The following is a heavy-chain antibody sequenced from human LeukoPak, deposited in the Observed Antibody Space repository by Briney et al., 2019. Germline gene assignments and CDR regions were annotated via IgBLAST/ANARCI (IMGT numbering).Heavy chain of an antibody. CDR1: GGTFSSYA. CDR3: ARDRAEVGALDY. CDR2: IIPIFGTA. J-gene: IGHJ4*02. V-gene: IGHV1-69*01. D-gene: IGHD1-26*01. Sequence: SVKVSCKASGGTFSSYAISWVRQAPGQGLEWMGGIIPIFGTANYAQKFQGRVTITADESTSTAYMELSSLRSEDTAVYYCARDRAEVGALDYWGQGTLVTVSS.